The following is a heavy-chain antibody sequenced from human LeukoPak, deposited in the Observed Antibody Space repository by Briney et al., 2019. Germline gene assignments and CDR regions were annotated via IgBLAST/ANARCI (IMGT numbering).Heavy chain of an antibody. V-gene: IGHV1-69*04. CDR3: ARGGYYYDSSGHPSTDAFDI. J-gene: IGHJ3*02. CDR2: IIPILGIA. Sequence: SVKVSCKASGGTFSSYAISWVRQAPGQGLEWMGRIIPILGIANYAQKFQGRVTITADKSTSTAYMELSSLRSEDTAVYYCARGGYYYDSSGHPSTDAFDIWGQGTMVTVSS. CDR1: GGTFSSYA. D-gene: IGHD3-22*01.